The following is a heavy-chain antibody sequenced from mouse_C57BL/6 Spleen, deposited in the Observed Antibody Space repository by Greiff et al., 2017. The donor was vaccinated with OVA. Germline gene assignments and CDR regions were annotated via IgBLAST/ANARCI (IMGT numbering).Heavy chain of an antibody. J-gene: IGHJ4*01. D-gene: IGHD1-1*01. Sequence: VQLQQSGPELVKPGASVKIPCKASGYTFTDYNMDWVKQSHGKSLEWIGDINPNNGGTIYNQKFKGKATLTVDKSSSTAYMELRSLTSEDTAVYYCARFITTVVATSGNAMDYWGQGTSVTVSS. CDR3: ARFITTVVATSGNAMDY. CDR2: INPNNGGT. CDR1: GYTFTDYN. V-gene: IGHV1-18*01.